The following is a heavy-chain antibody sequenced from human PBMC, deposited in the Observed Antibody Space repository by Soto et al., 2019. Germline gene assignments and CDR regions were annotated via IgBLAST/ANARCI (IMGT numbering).Heavy chain of an antibody. V-gene: IGHV4-38-2*02. D-gene: IGHD3-3*01. CDR2: IYHSGST. J-gene: IGHJ4*02. CDR3: AREGDDVLRFLEWLSDGGRYFDY. CDR1: GYSISSGYY. Sequence: SETLSLTCAVSGYSISSGYYWGWIRQPPGKGLEWIGSIYHSGSTYYNPSLKSRVTISVDTSKNQFSLKLSSVTAADTAVYYCAREGDDVLRFLEWLSDGGRYFDYWGQGTLVTVSS.